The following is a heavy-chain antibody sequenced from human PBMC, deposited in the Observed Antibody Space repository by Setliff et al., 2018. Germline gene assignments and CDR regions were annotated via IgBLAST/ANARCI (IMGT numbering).Heavy chain of an antibody. D-gene: IGHD5-18*01. CDR1: GFSFSTFG. CDR3: AREGVDTRSSTDYRYYMDV. J-gene: IGHJ6*03. V-gene: IGHV1-18*01. Sequence: GASVKVSCKTSGFSFSTFGFSWVRQAPGQGLEWMGWMSTYAQKFQGRVTMTTDTPTSTAYMELRSLTSDDTAVYYCAREGVDTRSSTDYRYYMDVWGKGTTVTVSS. CDR2: MSTY.